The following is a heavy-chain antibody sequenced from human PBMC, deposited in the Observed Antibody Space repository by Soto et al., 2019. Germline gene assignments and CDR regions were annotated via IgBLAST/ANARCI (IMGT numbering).Heavy chain of an antibody. CDR3: ATALRDWPPRPFDY. D-gene: IGHD2-21*01. CDR1: GYTLTELS. V-gene: IGHV1-24*01. Sequence: ASVKVSCKVSGYTLTELSMHWVRQAPGKGLEWMGGFDPEDGETIYAQKFQGRVTMTEVTSTDTAYMELRSLRSEDTAVDYCATALRDWPPRPFDYWGQGTLVTVSS. CDR2: FDPEDGET. J-gene: IGHJ4*02.